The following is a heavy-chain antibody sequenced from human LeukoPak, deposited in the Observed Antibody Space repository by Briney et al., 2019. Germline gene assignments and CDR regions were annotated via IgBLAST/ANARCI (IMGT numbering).Heavy chain of an antibody. V-gene: IGHV1-2*02. CDR2: INPNSGGT. J-gene: IGHJ4*02. CDR3: ARRRTRYYYDSTGYYYDY. CDR1: GYTFTGYY. Sequence: VASVKVSCKASGYTFTGYYMHWVRQAPGQGLEWMGWINPNSGGTNYAQKFQGRVTMTRDTSISTAYMELSRLRSDDTAVYYCARRRTRYYYDSTGYYYDYWGQGTLVTVSS. D-gene: IGHD3-22*01.